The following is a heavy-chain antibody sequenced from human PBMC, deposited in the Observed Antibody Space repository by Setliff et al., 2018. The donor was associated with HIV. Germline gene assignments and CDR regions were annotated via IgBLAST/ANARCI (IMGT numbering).Heavy chain of an antibody. CDR2: IYYSGSA. Sequence: PGGSLRLSCAASGFTVSRYYMSWVRQAPGKGLEWIGYIYYSGSATYNPSLKSQASISVDTSRNEFSLKLSSVTAADTAVYYCARSSSSSPFFFDYWGQGSVVTVSS. D-gene: IGHD6-6*01. J-gene: IGHJ4*02. V-gene: IGHV4-59*02. CDR3: ARSSSSSPFFFDY. CDR1: GFTVSRYY.